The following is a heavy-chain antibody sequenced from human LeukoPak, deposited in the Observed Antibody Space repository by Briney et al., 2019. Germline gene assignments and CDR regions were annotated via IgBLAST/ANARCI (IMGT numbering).Heavy chain of an antibody. J-gene: IGHJ3*02. CDR3: PRALYVDIVATISSGAFDI. CDR1: GGSINNYY. CDR2: IYTRGST. V-gene: IGHV4-4*07. D-gene: IGHD5-12*01. Sequence: SETLSLTCTVSGGSINNYYWSWIRQPAGKGLEWIGRIYTRGSTNYNPSLKSRVTMSVDTSKNQFSLKLSSVTAADTAVYYCPRALYVDIVATISSGAFDIWGQGTMVTVSS.